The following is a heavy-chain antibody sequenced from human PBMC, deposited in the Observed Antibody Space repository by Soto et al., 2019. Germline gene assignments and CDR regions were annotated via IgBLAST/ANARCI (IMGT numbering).Heavy chain of an antibody. V-gene: IGHV1-8*02. Sequence: QVQLVQSGAEVKKPGASVKVSCKASGYTFTSYDINWVRQATGQGLEWMGWMNPNSYNTGYAQKFQGSVTLTRNTSIRTAYMELSSLRSEDTAVYYCAAGQMDFWSGYYPLGYWGQGPLVAVSA. CDR1: GYTFTSYD. D-gene: IGHD3-3*01. CDR3: AAGQMDFWSGYYPLGY. CDR2: MNPNSYNT. J-gene: IGHJ4*02.